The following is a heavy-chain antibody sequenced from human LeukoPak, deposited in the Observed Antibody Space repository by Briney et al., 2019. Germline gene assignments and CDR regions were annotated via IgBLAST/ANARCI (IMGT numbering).Heavy chain of an antibody. D-gene: IGHD4-17*01. CDR2: ISGSGGST. V-gene: IGHV3-23*01. CDR3: AKLLTTVTTPYFDY. Sequence: GASLRLSCAASGFTFSSYAMSWVRQAPGKGLEWVSAISGSGGSTYYADSVKGRFTISRDDSKNTLYLQMNSLRAEDTAVYYCAKLLTTVTTPYFDYWGQGTLVTVSS. CDR1: GFTFSSYA. J-gene: IGHJ4*02.